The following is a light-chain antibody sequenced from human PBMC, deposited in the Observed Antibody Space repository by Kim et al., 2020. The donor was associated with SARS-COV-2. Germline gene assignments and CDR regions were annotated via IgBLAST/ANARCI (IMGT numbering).Light chain of an antibody. CDR3: QQSNDYPRT. J-gene: IGKJ1*01. CDR2: SAS. CDR1: QSISDY. V-gene: IGKV1-9*01. Sequence: DIQMTQSPSSLSASVGDRVTITCRASQSISDYVTWYQHKPGLAPKLLIFSASTLQSGVPSRFSGSGSGTDFTLTISSLQPEDFATYYCQQSNDYPRTFGLGTKVDIK.